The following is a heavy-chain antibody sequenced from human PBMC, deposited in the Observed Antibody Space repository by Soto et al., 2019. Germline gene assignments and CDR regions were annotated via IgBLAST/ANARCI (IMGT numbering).Heavy chain of an antibody. J-gene: IGHJ6*02. Sequence: ASVKVSCKASGYTFTGYYMHWVRQAPGQGLEWMGWINPNSGGTNYAQKFKGWVTMTRDTSISTAYMELSRLRSDDTAVYYCAREKNATVTTRGYYYYGMDVWGQGTTVTVSS. V-gene: IGHV1-2*04. CDR3: AREKNATVTTRGYYYYGMDV. CDR1: GYTFTGYY. D-gene: IGHD4-17*01. CDR2: INPNSGGT.